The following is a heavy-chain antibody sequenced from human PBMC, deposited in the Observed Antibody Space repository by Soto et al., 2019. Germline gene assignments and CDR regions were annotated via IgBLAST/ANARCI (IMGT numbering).Heavy chain of an antibody. CDR2: IIPIFVTA. CDR3: ARASAHYDILSFFNY. Sequence: QVQLVQSGAEVKKPGSWGRFSCKASGGTLTSYAISWGRQAPGQGLEGMGGIIPIFVTANYAQKFQGRVTITADESTSTAYMELSSLRSEDTAVYYCARASAHYDILSFFNYWGQGTLVTVSS. CDR1: GGTLTSYA. J-gene: IGHJ4*02. V-gene: IGHV1-69*01. D-gene: IGHD3-9*01.